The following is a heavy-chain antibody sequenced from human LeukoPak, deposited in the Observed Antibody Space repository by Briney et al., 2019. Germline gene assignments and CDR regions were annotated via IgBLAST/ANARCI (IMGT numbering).Heavy chain of an antibody. J-gene: IGHJ6*03. CDR3: ARAVGYYYYMDV. CDR2: INHSGST. CDR1: GGSISSYY. Sequence: SETLSLTCTVSGGSISSYYWSWIRQPPGKGLEWIGEINHSGSTNYNPSLKSRVTISVDTSKNPFSLKLSSVTAADTAVYYCARAVGYYYYMDVWGKGTTVSVSS. D-gene: IGHD4-23*01. V-gene: IGHV4-34*01.